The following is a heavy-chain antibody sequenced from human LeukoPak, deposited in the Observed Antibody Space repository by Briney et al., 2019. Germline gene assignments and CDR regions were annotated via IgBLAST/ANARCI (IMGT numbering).Heavy chain of an antibody. V-gene: IGHV4-59*01. CDR2: IYYSGST. CDR1: GGSISSYY. CDR3: ARGATVTHYFEY. D-gene: IGHD4-17*01. J-gene: IGHJ4*02. Sequence: KPSETLSLTCTVSGGSISSYYWSWIRQPPGKGLEWIGYIYYSGSTNYNPSLKSRVTISVDTSKNQFSLKLSSVTAADTAVYDCARGATVTHYFEYWGQGTLVTVSS.